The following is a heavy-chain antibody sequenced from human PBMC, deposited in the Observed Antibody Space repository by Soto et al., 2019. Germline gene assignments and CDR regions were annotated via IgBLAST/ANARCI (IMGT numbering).Heavy chain of an antibody. CDR1: GGSFSGYY. CDR3: ARARYWEVTYYYYGMDV. D-gene: IGHD1-26*01. Sequence: SETLSLTCAVHGGSFSGYYWSWIRQPPGKGLEWIGEINHSGSTNYNPSLKSRVTISVDTSKNQFSLKLSSVTAADTAVYYCARARYWEVTYYYYGMDVWGQGTTVTVSS. J-gene: IGHJ6*02. CDR2: INHSGST. V-gene: IGHV4-34*01.